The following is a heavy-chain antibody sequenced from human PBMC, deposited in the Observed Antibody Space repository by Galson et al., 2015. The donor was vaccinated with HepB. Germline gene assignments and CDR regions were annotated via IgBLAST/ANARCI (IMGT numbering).Heavy chain of an antibody. D-gene: IGHD1-26*01. V-gene: IGHV5-51*03. CDR1: GYSFTSYW. J-gene: IGHJ4*02. Sequence: QSGAEVKKPGESLKISCKGSGYSFTSYWIGWVRQMPGKGLEWMGIIYPGNSDTRYSPSFQGQVTISADKSISTAYLQWSSLKASDTAMYYCATWTEESTSGSYLGFDYWGQGTLVTVSS. CDR3: ATWTEESTSGSYLGFDY. CDR2: IYPGNSDT.